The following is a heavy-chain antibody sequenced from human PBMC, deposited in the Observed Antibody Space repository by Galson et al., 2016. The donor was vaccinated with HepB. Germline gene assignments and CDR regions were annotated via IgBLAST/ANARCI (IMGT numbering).Heavy chain of an antibody. D-gene: IGHD6-13*01. CDR3: ARDWGSSWCLH. CDR2: IYSRGSA. Sequence: SLRLSCAGSGFTVSRDYMSWVRQAPGKGLEWVSVIYSRGSAYYADSVKGRFTISRDNSKNTLYLQMNSLKAEETAVYYCARDWGSSWCLHWGQGTLVTVSS. CDR1: GFTVSRDY. J-gene: IGHJ4*02. V-gene: IGHV3-66*01.